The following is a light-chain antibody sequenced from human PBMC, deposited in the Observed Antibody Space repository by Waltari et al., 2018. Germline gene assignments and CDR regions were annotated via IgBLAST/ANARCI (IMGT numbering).Light chain of an antibody. CDR1: QSISNS. Sequence: DIQMTQFPSSLSASVGDEVIITCRASQSISNSLAWYQQKPGKVPKLLIYGASTLNPGAPSRFSGSGSGTYFTLTINSFQPEDVATYYCQKYDTSLLTFGGVTKVEI. J-gene: IGKJ4*01. CDR2: GAS. CDR3: QKYDTSLLT. V-gene: IGKV1-27*01.